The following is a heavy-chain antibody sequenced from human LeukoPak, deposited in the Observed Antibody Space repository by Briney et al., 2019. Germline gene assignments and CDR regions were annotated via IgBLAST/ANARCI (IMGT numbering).Heavy chain of an antibody. J-gene: IGHJ2*01. CDR2: IIPIFGIA. V-gene: IGHV1-69*04. D-gene: IGHD5-18*01. CDR3: ARGSDTAMDPDWYFDL. Sequence: GSSVKVSCKASGGTFSSYAISRVRQAPGQGLEWMGRIIPIFGIANYAQKFQGRVTITADKSTSTAYMELSSLRSEDTAVYYCARGSDTAMDPDWYFDLWGRGTLVTVSS. CDR1: GGTFSSYA.